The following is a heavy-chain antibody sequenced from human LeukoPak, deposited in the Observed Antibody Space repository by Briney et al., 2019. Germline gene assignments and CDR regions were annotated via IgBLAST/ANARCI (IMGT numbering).Heavy chain of an antibody. CDR3: AREGRYDILTAYYPLNN. V-gene: IGHV3-66*02. Sequence: GGSLRLSCAASGFTVSINFMSWVRLAPGKWLGCVSVICIDGKTFYPESVKGRFTISRDNSKNTLYLQMNSLRPEDTAVYYCAREGRYDILTAYYPLNNWGQGARVTVSS. D-gene: IGHD3-9*01. CDR2: ICIDGKT. CDR1: GFTVSINF. J-gene: IGHJ4*02.